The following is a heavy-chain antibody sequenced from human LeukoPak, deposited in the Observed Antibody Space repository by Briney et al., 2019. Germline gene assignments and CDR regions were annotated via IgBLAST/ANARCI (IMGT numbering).Heavy chain of an antibody. CDR2: INQDGSHS. D-gene: IGHD5-24*01. CDR3: ADLWEMGY. CDR1: GFTFSVYW. Sequence: GGSLRLSHAPSGFTFSVYWMACVCQAPGKRLECVVDINQDGSHSYSVDPVRGRFTISNDHAKSFPFLHMNSLTVQDRAVFYGADLWEMGYWGEGALLSVSS. V-gene: IGHV3-7*01. J-gene: IGHJ4*02.